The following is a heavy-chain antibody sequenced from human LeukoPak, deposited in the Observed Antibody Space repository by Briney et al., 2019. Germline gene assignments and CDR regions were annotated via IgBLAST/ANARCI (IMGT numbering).Heavy chain of an antibody. CDR2: IKQDGSDE. Sequence: PGGSLRLSCAASGFTFSSYWMSWVRQAPGKGLEWVANIKQDGSDEYYVDSVKGRFTISRDNAKNSVYLQMNSLRAEDTALYYCARAVAENWFDPWGQGTLVTVSS. D-gene: IGHD6-19*01. CDR3: ARAVAENWFDP. V-gene: IGHV3-7*01. J-gene: IGHJ5*02. CDR1: GFTFSSYW.